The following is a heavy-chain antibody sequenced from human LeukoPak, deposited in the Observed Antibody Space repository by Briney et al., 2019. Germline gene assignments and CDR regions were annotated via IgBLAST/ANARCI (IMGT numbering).Heavy chain of an antibody. CDR3: AKVDYDGSYFDY. J-gene: IGHJ4*02. CDR2: ISWNSGSI. D-gene: IGHD3-10*01. Sequence: GRSLRLSCAASGFTFDDYAMHWVRQAPGQGLEWVSGISWNSGSIGYADSVKGRFTISRDNAKNSLYLQMNSLRAEDMALYYCAKVDYDGSYFDYWGQGTLVTVSS. V-gene: IGHV3-9*03. CDR1: GFTFDDYA.